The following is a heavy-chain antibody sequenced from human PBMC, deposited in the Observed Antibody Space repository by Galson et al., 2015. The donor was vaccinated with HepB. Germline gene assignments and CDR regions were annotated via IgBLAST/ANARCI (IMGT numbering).Heavy chain of an antibody. V-gene: IGHV1-69*13. CDR1: GGTFSSYA. J-gene: IGHJ4*02. D-gene: IGHD2-2*01. CDR3: ARMGPSFCSTSCYRFYFDY. Sequence: SVKVSCKASGGTFSSYAISWVRQAPGQGLEWMGGIIPIFGTANYAQKFQGRVTITADESTSTAYMELSSLRSEDTAVYYCARMGPSFCSTSCYRFYFDYWGQGTLVTVSS. CDR2: IIPIFGTA.